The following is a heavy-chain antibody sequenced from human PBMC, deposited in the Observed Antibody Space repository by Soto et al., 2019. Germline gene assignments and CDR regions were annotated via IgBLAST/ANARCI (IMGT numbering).Heavy chain of an antibody. CDR2: IYWDDDK. Sequence: QITLKESGPTLVKPTQTLTLTCNFSGFSFSTSGVGVGWIRQPPGKALEWLALIYWDDDKRYSPSLRSRLTITKDTSKNQVVLTMTNMDPVDTATYYFAHRRLLALGAEVDFWGQGTLVTVSS. V-gene: IGHV2-5*02. D-gene: IGHD3-16*02. J-gene: IGHJ4*02. CDR3: AHRRLLALGAEVDF. CDR1: GFSFSTSGVG.